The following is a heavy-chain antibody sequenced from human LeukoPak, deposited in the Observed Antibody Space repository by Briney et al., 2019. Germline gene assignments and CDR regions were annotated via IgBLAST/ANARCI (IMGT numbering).Heavy chain of an antibody. CDR2: ITDSGGST. V-gene: IGHV3-23*01. CDR1: GFTFSSYA. CDR3: AKEGYRSSSSGAYFDY. D-gene: IGHD6-13*01. J-gene: IGHJ4*02. Sequence: PGGSLRLSCAASGFTFSSYAMSWVRQAPGKGLEWVSAITDSGGSTYYADSVKGRFTISRDNSKNTLYPQMNSLRAEDTAVYYCAKEGYRSSSSGAYFDYWGQGTLVTVSS.